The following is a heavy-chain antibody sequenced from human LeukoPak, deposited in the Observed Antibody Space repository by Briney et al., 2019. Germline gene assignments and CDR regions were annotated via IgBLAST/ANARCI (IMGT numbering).Heavy chain of an antibody. Sequence: SGPTLVKPTPTLTLTFTFSGFSLGTSGVGVGWIRQPPGKALEWLALIYWDDDKRYSPSLKSRLTITKDTSKNPVVLTKTNMDTVDTATYYCAYTVSLPGIAVAGTNYFDYWGQGTLVTVSS. J-gene: IGHJ4*02. CDR3: AYTVSLPGIAVAGTNYFDY. CDR2: IYWDDDK. D-gene: IGHD6-19*01. V-gene: IGHV2-5*02. CDR1: GFSLGTSGVG.